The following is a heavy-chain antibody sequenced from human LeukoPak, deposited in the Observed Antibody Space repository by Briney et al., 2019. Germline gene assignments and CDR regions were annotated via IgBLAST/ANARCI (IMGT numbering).Heavy chain of an antibody. Sequence: GASVKVSCKASGYTFTSYGISWVRQAPGQGLEWMGWMNPNSGNTGYAQKFQGRVTMTRNTSISTAYMELSSLRSDDTAVYYCARGEKPYDYWGQGTLVSVSS. V-gene: IGHV1-8*02. CDR2: MNPNSGNT. CDR1: GYTFTSYG. CDR3: ARGEKPYDY. J-gene: IGHJ4*02.